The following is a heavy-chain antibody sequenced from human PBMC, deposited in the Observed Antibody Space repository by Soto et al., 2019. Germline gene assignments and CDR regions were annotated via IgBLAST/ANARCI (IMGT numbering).Heavy chain of an antibody. CDR3: ARAWGYCISTSCYKNWFDP. Sequence: GASVKVSCKASGYTFTSYGISWVRQAPGQGLEWMGWISAYNGNTNYAQKLQGRVTMTTDTSTSTAYMELRSLRSDDTAVYYCARAWGYCISTSCYKNWFDPWGQGTLVTVSS. D-gene: IGHD2-2*02. V-gene: IGHV1-18*01. J-gene: IGHJ5*02. CDR1: GYTFTSYG. CDR2: ISAYNGNT.